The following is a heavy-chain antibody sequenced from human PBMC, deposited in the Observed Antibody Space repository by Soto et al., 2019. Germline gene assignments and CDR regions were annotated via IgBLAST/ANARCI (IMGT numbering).Heavy chain of an antibody. D-gene: IGHD3-10*01. Sequence: QPGGSLRLSCAASGFTFPIYAMHWVRQTPGKGLEWVAVISYDGNNEYYADFVTGRFTISRDNSKNMLYLQMSSLRAEDTAVYYCARDQGSFPFNCYFDYWGQGTQVTVSS. CDR3: ARDQGSFPFNCYFDY. V-gene: IGHV3-30-3*01. J-gene: IGHJ4*02. CDR1: GFTFPIYA. CDR2: ISYDGNNE.